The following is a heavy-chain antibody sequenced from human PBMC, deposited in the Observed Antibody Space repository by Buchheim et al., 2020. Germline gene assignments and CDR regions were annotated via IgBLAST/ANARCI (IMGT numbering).Heavy chain of an antibody. Sequence: QVQLVESGGGVVQPGRSLRLSCAASGFTFSSYGMHWVRQAPGKGLEWVAVISYDGSNKYYADSVKGRFTISRDNSKNTLYLQMNNLRAEDTAVYYCAKDRLRFLEWFQYRLDYWGQGTL. D-gene: IGHD3-3*01. J-gene: IGHJ4*02. CDR2: ISYDGSNK. CDR3: AKDRLRFLEWFQYRLDY. CDR1: GFTFSSYG. V-gene: IGHV3-30*18.